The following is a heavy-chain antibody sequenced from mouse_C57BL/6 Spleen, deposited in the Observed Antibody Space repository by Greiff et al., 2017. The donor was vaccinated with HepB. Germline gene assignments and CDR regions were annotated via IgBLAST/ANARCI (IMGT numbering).Heavy chain of an antibody. J-gene: IGHJ4*01. CDR2: ISSGSSTI. V-gene: IGHV5-17*01. D-gene: IGHD1-1*01. Sequence: EVQGVESGGGLVKPGGSLKLSCAASGFTFSDYGMHWVRQAPEKGLEWVAYISSGSSTIYYADTVKGRFTISRDNAKNTLFLQMTSLRSEDTAMYYCARTHYGSIYAMDYWGQGTSVTVSS. CDR1: GFTFSDYG. CDR3: ARTHYGSIYAMDY.